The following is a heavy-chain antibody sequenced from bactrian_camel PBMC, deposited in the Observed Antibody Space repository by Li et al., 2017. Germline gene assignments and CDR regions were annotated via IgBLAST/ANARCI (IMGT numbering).Heavy chain of an antibody. CDR3: AALDRYCSRYNY. CDR1: GHSRGSNC. J-gene: IGHJ4*01. V-gene: IGHV3S55*01. CDR2: IRRSGGET. Sequence: QLVESGGGSVQTGGSLRLSCVVSGHSRGSNCVGWYRLPPGRAPAEREGIAAIRRSGGETWYAGSVKGRFTISKDNAKNTLYLQVNSLKPEDSAKYYCAALDRYCSRYNYWGQGTQVTVS. D-gene: IGHD3*01.